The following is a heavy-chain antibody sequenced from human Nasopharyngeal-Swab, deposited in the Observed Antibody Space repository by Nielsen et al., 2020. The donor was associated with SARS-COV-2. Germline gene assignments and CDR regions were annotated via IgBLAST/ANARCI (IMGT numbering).Heavy chain of an antibody. CDR3: ARVRLPPGPPYFDY. Sequence: SETLSLTCTVSGGSVSSGSYYWSWIRQPPGKGLEWIGYIYYSGSTNYNPSLKSRVTISVDTSKNQFSLKLSSVTAADTAVYYCARVRLPPGPPYFDYWGQGTLVTVSS. D-gene: IGHD5-18*01. CDR1: GGSVSSGSYY. J-gene: IGHJ4*02. CDR2: IYYSGST. V-gene: IGHV4-61*01.